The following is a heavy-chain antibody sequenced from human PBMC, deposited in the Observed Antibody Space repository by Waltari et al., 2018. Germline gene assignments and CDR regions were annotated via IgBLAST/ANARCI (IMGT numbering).Heavy chain of an antibody. D-gene: IGHD3-3*01. CDR2: IYSGGST. J-gene: IGHJ4*02. CDR3: ARGLSAFGVVILFDY. CDR1: GFTVSSNY. V-gene: IGHV3-53*02. Sequence: EVQLVETGGGLIQPGGSLRLSCAASGFTVSSNYMSWVRKAPGKGLEWVSVIYSGGSTYYADSVKGRVTISRDNPKNTLYLQMNSLRAEDTAVYYWARGLSAFGVVILFDYWGQGTLVTVSS.